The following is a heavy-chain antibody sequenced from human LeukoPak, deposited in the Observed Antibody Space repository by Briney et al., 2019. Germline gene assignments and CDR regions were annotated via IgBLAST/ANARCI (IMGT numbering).Heavy chain of an antibody. V-gene: IGHV4-59*01. J-gene: IGHJ6*02. CDR2: IYYSGST. D-gene: IGHD3-16*01. CDR3: ARSPSLYGAAPYYYYYGMDV. Sequence: PSETLSLTCTVSGGYISSYYWSWIRQPPGKGLAWIGYIYYSGSTNYNPSLKSRVTISVDTSKNQFSLKLSSVTAADTAVYYCARSPSLYGAAPYYYYYGMDVWGQGTTVTVSS. CDR1: GGYISSYY.